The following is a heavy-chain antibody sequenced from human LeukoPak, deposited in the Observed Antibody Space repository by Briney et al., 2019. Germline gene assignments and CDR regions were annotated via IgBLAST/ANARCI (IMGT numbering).Heavy chain of an antibody. D-gene: IGHD3-16*01. CDR2: IIPIFGTA. J-gene: IGHJ4*02. Sequence: SVKVSCKASGGTFSSYAISWVRQAPGQGLEWMGGIIPIFGTANYAQKFQGRVTMTRGTSTSTVYMELRSLRSEDTAVYYCERDFRATFGGVMASAFDYWGQGTLVTVSS. CDR3: ERDFRATFGGVMASAFDY. CDR1: GGTFSSYA. V-gene: IGHV1-69*05.